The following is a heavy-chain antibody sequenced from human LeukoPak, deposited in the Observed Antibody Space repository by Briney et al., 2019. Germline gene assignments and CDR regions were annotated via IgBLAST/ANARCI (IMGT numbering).Heavy chain of an antibody. CDR3: ARDGYNFDFDY. CDR2: IWYDGSNK. Sequence: GGSQRLSCAASGFTFSSYGMHWVRQAPGKGLEWVAVIWYDGSNKYYADSVKGRFTISRDNSKNTLYLQMNSLRAEDTAVYYCARDGYNFDFDYWGQGTLVTVSS. J-gene: IGHJ4*02. V-gene: IGHV3-33*01. CDR1: GFTFSSYG. D-gene: IGHD5-24*01.